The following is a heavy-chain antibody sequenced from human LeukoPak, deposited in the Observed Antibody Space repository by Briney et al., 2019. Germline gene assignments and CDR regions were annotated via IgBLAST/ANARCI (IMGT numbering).Heavy chain of an antibody. Sequence: GGSLRLSCAASGFTVSSNYMSWVRQAPGKGLEWVSGIYSGGSTYYADSVKGRFTISRDNSKNTLYLQMNSLRAEDTAVYYCARTRVRGYYMDVWGKGTTVTVSS. J-gene: IGHJ6*03. V-gene: IGHV3-53*01. CDR3: ARTRVRGYYMDV. CDR1: GFTVSSNY. CDR2: IYSGGST. D-gene: IGHD3-10*01.